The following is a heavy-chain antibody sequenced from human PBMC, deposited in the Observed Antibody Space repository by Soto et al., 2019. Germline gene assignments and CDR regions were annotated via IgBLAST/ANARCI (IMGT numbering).Heavy chain of an antibody. V-gene: IGHV3-30*18. D-gene: IGHD7-27*01. CDR2: ISYDGSNK. CDR1: GFTFSSYG. CDR3: AKDGDYQAQGYYYYYGMDV. Sequence: LRLSCAASGFTFSSYGMHWVRQAPGKGLEWVAVISYDGSNKYYADSVKGRFTISRDNSKNTLYLQMNSLRAEDTAVYYCAKDGDYQAQGYYYYYGMDVWGQGTTVTVSS. J-gene: IGHJ6*02.